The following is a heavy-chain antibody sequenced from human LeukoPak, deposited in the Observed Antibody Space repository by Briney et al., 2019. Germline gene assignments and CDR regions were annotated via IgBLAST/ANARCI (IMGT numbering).Heavy chain of an antibody. V-gene: IGHV1-2*02. CDR2: VNPSGGAT. CDR3: ATYTSAIQYFLY. Sequence: ASVKFSCKASGYSFTDYYIHWVRQAPGQGPEWMGWVNPSGGATKYAQKFQDRVTMTRDTSISTAHLELSGLTSDDTAVYYCATYTSAIQYFLYWGLGTVVTVSS. D-gene: IGHD6-19*01. CDR1: GYSFTDYY. J-gene: IGHJ4*02.